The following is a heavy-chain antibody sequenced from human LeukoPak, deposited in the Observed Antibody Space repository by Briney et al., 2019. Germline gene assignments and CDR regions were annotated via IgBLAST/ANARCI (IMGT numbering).Heavy chain of an antibody. CDR2: IYYSGST. D-gene: IGHD6-13*01. CDR3: ASRGGSSWYSLDY. V-gene: IGHV4-59*08. CDR1: GGSISSYY. J-gene: IGHJ4*02. Sequence: PSETLSLTCTVSGGSISSYYWSWIRQPPGKGLEWIGYIYYSGSTNYNPSLKSRVTISVDTSKNQFSLKLSSVTAADTAVYYCASRGGSSWYSLDYWGQGTLVTVSS.